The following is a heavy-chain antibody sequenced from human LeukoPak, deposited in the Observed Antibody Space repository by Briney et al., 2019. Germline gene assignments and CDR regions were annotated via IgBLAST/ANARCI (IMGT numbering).Heavy chain of an antibody. D-gene: IGHD1-1*01. CDR2: IHPHGRYA. V-gene: IGHV3-74*03. CDR3: VRGTNDWKGLDY. J-gene: IGHJ4*02. CDR1: GFAFSDYF. Sequence: GGSLRLSCAASGFAFSDYFMHWVRQSPENGLVWVSDIHPHGRYAAYADSVRGRFTISRDDAKNTLYLQMNSLTSEDTAVYYCVRGTNDWKGLDYWGQGTLVTASS.